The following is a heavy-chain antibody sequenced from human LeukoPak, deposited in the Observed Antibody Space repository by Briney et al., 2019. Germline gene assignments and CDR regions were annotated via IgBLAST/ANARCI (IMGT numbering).Heavy chain of an antibody. D-gene: IGHD2-15*01. Sequence: GGSLRLSCAASGFTFGTYAMHWVRQAPGKGLEWVSGISWDSGNTHYADSVKGRFTISRDNAKNSLYLQMNSLRVEDTALYYCAKSGQYCSGGSCQNWFDPWGQGTLVTASS. CDR2: ISWDSGNT. CDR1: GFTFGTYA. CDR3: AKSGQYCSGGSCQNWFDP. J-gene: IGHJ5*02. V-gene: IGHV3-9*01.